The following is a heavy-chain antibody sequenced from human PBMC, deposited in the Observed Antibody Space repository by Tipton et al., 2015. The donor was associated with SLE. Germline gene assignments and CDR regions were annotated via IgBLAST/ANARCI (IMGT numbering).Heavy chain of an antibody. CDR2: INHSGST. D-gene: IGHD3-22*01. CDR3: ARDGRYYDSSGLDY. V-gene: IGHV4-34*01. Sequence: TLSLTCAVYGGSFSGYYWSWIRQPPGKGLEWIGEINHSGSTNYNPSLKSRVTISVDTSKNQFSLKLSSVTAADTAVYYCARDGRYYDSSGLDYWGQGTLVTVSS. J-gene: IGHJ4*02. CDR1: GGSFSGYY.